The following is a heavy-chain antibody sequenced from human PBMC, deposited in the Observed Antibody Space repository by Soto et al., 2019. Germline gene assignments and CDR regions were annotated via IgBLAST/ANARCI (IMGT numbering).Heavy chain of an antibody. D-gene: IGHD2-15*01. J-gene: IGHJ5*01. V-gene: IGHV3-23*01. Sequence: EVQLLESGGGLLQPGGSLRLSCAASGFTFSNYGMNWVRQAPGKGLEWVSGISTNGDTANYADSAKGRFTISRDNSKNALYMQMNGLRPEDTAGYYCAKDLSRWPLSAFDSWGQGTLVTVSS. CDR1: GFTFSNYG. CDR3: AKDLSRWPLSAFDS. CDR2: ISTNGDTA.